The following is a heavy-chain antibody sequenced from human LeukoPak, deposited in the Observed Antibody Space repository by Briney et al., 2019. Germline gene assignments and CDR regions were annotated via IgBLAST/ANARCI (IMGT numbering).Heavy chain of an antibody. CDR1: GYTFTSYD. V-gene: IGHV1-8*01. CDR3: ATYDFWSGRTAHDY. J-gene: IGHJ4*02. CDR2: MNPNSGNT. D-gene: IGHD3-3*01. Sequence: GASVKVFCKASGYTFTSYDINWVRQATGQGLEWMGWMNPNSGNTGYAQKFQGRVTMTRNTSISTAYMELSSLRSEDTAVYYCATYDFWSGRTAHDYRGQGTLVTVSS.